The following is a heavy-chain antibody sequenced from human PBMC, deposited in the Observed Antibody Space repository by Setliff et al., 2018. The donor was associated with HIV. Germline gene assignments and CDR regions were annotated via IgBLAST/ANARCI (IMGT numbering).Heavy chain of an antibody. D-gene: IGHD6-19*01. CDR1: GFTFDDYA. Sequence: GGSLRLSCTASGFTFDDYALTWVRQAPGKGLEWVSGITWNGGVMGYVDSTRGRFTISRDNVRNSLYLQMDSLTTDDTALYYCVKDDSTAGRYYYSMDVWGKGTMVTVSS. V-gene: IGHV3-9*01. CDR3: VKDDSTAGRYYYSMDV. CDR2: ITWNGGVM. J-gene: IGHJ6*04.